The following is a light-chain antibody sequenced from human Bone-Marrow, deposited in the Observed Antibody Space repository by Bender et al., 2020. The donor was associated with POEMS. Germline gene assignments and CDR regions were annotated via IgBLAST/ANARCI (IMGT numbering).Light chain of an antibody. V-gene: IGLV2-14*01. CDR3: TSYATGNTLL. J-gene: IGLJ2*01. Sequence: QSALTQPASVSGSPGQSITISCTGTSSDVGGYNYVSWYQQHPGKAPKFMIYEVSNRPSGVSNRFSGSKSVNTASLTISGLQAADEADYYCTSYATGNTLLFGGGTKVTVL. CDR2: EVS. CDR1: SSDVGGYNY.